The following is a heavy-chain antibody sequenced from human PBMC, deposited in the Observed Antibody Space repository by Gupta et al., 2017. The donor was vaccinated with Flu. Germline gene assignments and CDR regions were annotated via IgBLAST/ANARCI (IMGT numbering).Heavy chain of an antibody. CDR3: AKGSAGQRPYYFDY. CDR1: GFTFSSYV. CDR2: ISGSGSGI. V-gene: IGHV3-23*01. J-gene: IGHJ4*02. Sequence: EVQLLESGGGLEQPGGSLRLSCAGSGFTFSSYVMSWVRQAPGKGLEWVSAISGSGSGIYYADSVKGRFTISRDNSKNTLYLQMNSLRVEDTAVYYCAKGSAGQRPYYFDYWGQGTLVTVSS. D-gene: IGHD6-13*01.